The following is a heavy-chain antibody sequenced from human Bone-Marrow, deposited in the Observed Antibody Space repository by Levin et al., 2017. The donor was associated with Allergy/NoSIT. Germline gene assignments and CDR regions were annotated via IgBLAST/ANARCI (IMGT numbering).Heavy chain of an antibody. CDR2: ISSSGSDM. J-gene: IGHJ3*02. CDR3: ARGIIGDVRVAHKEAFDI. V-gene: IGHV3-21*01. CDR1: GFTFSIYS. D-gene: IGHD2-8*02. Sequence: GESLKISCTVSGFTFSIYSINWVRQAPGKGLEWVSSISSSGSDMYYVVSVKGRFTISRDNAKNSLTLQMNSLRAEDTAVYYCARGIIGDVRVAHKEAFDIWGQGTMVSVSS.